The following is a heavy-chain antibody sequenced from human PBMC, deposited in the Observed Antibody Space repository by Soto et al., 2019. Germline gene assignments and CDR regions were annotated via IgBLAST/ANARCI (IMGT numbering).Heavy chain of an antibody. CDR3: ERGRRLATMISGMDV. J-gene: IGHJ6*02. Sequence: PSLTCAVYGGSFSGYYWSWIRQPPGKGLEWIGEINHSGSTNYNPSLKSRVTISVDTSKNQFSLKLSSVTAADTAVYYCERGRRLATMISGMDVWGQGTTVTVSS. CDR2: INHSGST. D-gene: IGHD3-22*01. CDR1: GGSFSGYY. V-gene: IGHV4-34*01.